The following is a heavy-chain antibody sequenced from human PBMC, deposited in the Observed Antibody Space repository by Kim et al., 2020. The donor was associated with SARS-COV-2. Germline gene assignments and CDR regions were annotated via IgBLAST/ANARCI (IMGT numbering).Heavy chain of an antibody. CDR3: EKTLWGGMDV. CDR2: IRGDGDST. D-gene: IGHD3-16*01. CDR1: GFRFSNYV. Sequence: GGSLRLSCVASGFRFSNYVMSWVRQAPGKGLEWVSGIRGDGDSTYYADSVKGRFRISRDNSKNALYLQMNSLREEDTAVYYCEKTLWGGMDVWGQGTTVT. V-gene: IGHV3-23*01. J-gene: IGHJ6*02.